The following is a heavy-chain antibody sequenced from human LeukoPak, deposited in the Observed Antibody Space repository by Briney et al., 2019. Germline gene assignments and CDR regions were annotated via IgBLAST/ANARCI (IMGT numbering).Heavy chain of an antibody. CDR1: GFTFSSYA. D-gene: IGHD5-18*01. J-gene: IGHJ4*02. CDR3: ARDGPWIQLWLPSRGYFDH. CDR2: ISYDGSNK. V-gene: IGHV3-30-3*01. Sequence: GGSLRLSCAASGFTFSSYAMHWVRQAPGKGLEWVAVISYDGSNKYYADSVKGRFTISRDNSKNTLYLQMNSLRAEDTAVYYCARDGPWIQLWLPSRGYFDHWGQGTLVTVSS.